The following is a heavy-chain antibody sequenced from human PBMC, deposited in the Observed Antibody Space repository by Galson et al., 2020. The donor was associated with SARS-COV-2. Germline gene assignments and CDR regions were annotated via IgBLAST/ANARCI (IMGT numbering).Heavy chain of an antibody. CDR2: IRQDGSEK. V-gene: IGHV3-7*05. D-gene: IGHD4-17*01. J-gene: IGHJ4*02. CDR3: ARRYGVNSIFDY. CDR1: GFTFSSYW. Sequence: TGGSLRLSCAASGFTFSSYWMSWVRQAPGKGLEWVANIRQDGSEKYYVDSVKGRFTVSRDNAKSSLFLQMNSLRAEDTAMYYCARRYGVNSIFDYWGQGTLVTVSS.